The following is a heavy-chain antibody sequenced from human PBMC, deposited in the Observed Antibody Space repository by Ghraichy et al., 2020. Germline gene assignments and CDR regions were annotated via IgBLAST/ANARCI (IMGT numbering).Heavy chain of an antibody. V-gene: IGHV4-4*09. D-gene: IGHD5-18*01. J-gene: IGHJ4*02. CDR2: IFISGTT. Sequence: SETLSLTCTVSDGSINNYYWSWVRQSPGKGLEWIGYIFISGTTNYNPSLQSRVTMSVDPSQNQISLKLRSVTAADTAVYYCAMIILDHTALDSWGQGTLVSVSS. CDR3: AMIILDHTALDS. CDR1: DGSINNYY.